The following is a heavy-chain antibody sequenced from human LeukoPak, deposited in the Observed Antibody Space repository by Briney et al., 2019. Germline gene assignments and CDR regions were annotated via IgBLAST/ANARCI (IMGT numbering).Heavy chain of an antibody. V-gene: IGHV4-31*03. Sequence: LSLTCTVSGGSIRSYYWSWIRQHPGKGLEWIGYIYYSGSTYYNPSLKSRVTISVDTSKNQFSLKLSSVTAADTAVYYCARGGSSWDMYYFDYWGQGTLVTVSS. CDR1: GGSIRSYY. CDR2: IYYSGST. J-gene: IGHJ4*02. CDR3: ARGGSSWDMYYFDY. D-gene: IGHD6-13*01.